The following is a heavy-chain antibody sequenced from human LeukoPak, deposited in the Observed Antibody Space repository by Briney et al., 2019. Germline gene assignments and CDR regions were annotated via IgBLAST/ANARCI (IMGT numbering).Heavy chain of an antibody. J-gene: IGHJ5*02. CDR1: GGSISSSSYY. Sequence: SETLSLTCTVSGGSISSSSYYWGWIRQPPGKGLEWIGSIYYSGSTYYNPSLKSRLTMSVDTSKNQFSPKLSSVTAADTAVYYCARRDRYCSSTSCYGHRFDPWGQGTLVTVSS. CDR2: IYYSGST. CDR3: ARRDRYCSSTSCYGHRFDP. D-gene: IGHD2-2*01. V-gene: IGHV4-39*01.